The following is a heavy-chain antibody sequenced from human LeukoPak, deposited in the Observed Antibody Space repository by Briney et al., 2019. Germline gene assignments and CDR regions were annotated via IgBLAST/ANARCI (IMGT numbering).Heavy chain of an antibody. V-gene: IGHV3-74*01. J-gene: IGHJ4*02. CDR3: AREDSMIVAVDY. CDR1: GFTFSSYW. D-gene: IGHD3-22*01. CDR2: INSDGSST. Sequence: PGGSLRLSCAASGFTFSSYWMHWVRQAPGKGRVWVSRINSDGSSTSYAASVKGRFTISRDNAKNTLYLQMNSLRAEDTAVYYCAREDSMIVAVDYWGQGTLVTVSS.